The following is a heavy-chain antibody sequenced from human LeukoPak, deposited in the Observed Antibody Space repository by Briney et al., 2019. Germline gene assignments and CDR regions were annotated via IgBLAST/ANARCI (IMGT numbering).Heavy chain of an antibody. V-gene: IGHV1-69*13. CDR3: ARKSNTSSGWFAFDY. CDR1: GGTFSSYA. D-gene: IGHD6-19*01. J-gene: IGHJ4*02. Sequence: ASVKVSCKASGGTFSSYAISWVRQAPGQGLEWMGGIISIFGTANYAQKFQGRVTITADESTSTAYMELSSLRSEDTAVYYYARKSNTSSGWFAFDYWGQGTLVTVSS. CDR2: IISIFGTA.